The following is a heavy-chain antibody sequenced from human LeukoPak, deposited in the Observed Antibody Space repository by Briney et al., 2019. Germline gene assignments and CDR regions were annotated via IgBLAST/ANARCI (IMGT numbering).Heavy chain of an antibody. Sequence: SETLSLTCAVYGGSFSGYYWSWIRQPPGKGLEWIGEINHSGSTNYNPSLKSRVTISVDTSKNQFSLKLSSVTAADTAVYYCARGTPWDVLRYFGYYYGMDVWGKGTTATVSS. D-gene: IGHD3-9*01. CDR1: GGSFSGYY. CDR3: ARGTPWDVLRYFGYYYGMDV. J-gene: IGHJ6*04. V-gene: IGHV4-34*01. CDR2: INHSGST.